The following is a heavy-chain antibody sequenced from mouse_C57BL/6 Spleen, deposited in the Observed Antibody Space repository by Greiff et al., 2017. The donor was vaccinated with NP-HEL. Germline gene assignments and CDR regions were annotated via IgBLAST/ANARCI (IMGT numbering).Heavy chain of an antibody. J-gene: IGHJ4*01. D-gene: IGHD1-1*01. Sequence: EVQLQQSGPELVKPGASVKIPCKASGYTFTDYNMDWVKQSHGKGLEWIGDINPNNGGTIYNQKFKGKATLTVDKSSSTAYMELRSLTSEDTAVYYCARTPYYYGSSYVYAMDYWGQGTSVTVSS. V-gene: IGHV1-18*01. CDR3: ARTPYYYGSSYVYAMDY. CDR1: GYTFTDYN. CDR2: INPNNGGT.